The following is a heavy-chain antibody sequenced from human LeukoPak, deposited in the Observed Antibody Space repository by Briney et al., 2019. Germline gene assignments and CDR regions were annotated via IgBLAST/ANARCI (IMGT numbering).Heavy chain of an antibody. CDR1: GYSFTSYW. J-gene: IGHJ4*02. D-gene: IGHD2-2*01. CDR3: ARRVVVPAATRSYYFDY. V-gene: IGHV5-51*01. CDR2: IYPGDSDT. Sequence: GESLKISCKGSGYSFTSYWIGWVRQMPGKGLEWMGIIYPGDSDTRYSPSFQGQVTISAGKSISTAYLQWSSLKASDTAMYYCARRVVVPAATRSYYFDYWGQGTLVTVSS.